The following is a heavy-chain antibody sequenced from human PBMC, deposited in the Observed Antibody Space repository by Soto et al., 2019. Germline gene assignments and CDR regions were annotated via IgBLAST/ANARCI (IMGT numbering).Heavy chain of an antibody. CDR1: GYTFTGYY. CDR2: MNPNSGNT. CDR3: ARVPAAQPGDWFDP. D-gene: IGHD2-2*01. J-gene: IGHJ5*02. Sequence: ASVKVSCKASGYTFTGYYMHWVRQAPGQGLEWMGWMNPNSGNTGYAQKFQGRVTMTRNTSISTAYMELSSLRSEDTAVYYCARVPAAQPGDWFDPWGQGTLVTVSS. V-gene: IGHV1-8*02.